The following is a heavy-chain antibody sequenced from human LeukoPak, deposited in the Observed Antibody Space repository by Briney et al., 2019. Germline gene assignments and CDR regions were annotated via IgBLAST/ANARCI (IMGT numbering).Heavy chain of an antibody. Sequence: GGSLRLSCAASGFTFSSYSMNWVRQAPGKGLEWVSSISSSSTYIYYADSVKGRFTISRDNAKNSLYLQMNSLRAEDTAVYYCARAVVVTQENWFDPWGQGTLVTVSS. V-gene: IGHV3-21*04. D-gene: IGHD2-21*02. J-gene: IGHJ5*02. CDR2: ISSSSTYI. CDR1: GFTFSSYS. CDR3: ARAVVVTQENWFDP.